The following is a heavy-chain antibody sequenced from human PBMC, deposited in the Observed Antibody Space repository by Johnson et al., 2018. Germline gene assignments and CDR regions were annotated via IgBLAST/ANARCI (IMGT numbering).Heavy chain of an antibody. D-gene: IGHD6-19*01. CDR3: ASLEAVAAKYGMDV. V-gene: IGHV1-69*12. CDR1: GGTVNSYA. CDR2: IIPIFGTA. J-gene: IGHJ6*02. Sequence: QVQLVQSGAEVKKPGSSVKVSCKTSGGTVNSYAISWVRQAPGQGLEWMGGIIPIFGTANYAQKFQGRVTITADESTSTAYMELSSLRSEDTAVYYCASLEAVAAKYGMDVWGQGTTVTVSS.